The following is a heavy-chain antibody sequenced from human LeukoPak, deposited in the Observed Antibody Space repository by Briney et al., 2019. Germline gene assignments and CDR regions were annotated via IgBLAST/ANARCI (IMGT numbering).Heavy chain of an antibody. CDR1: GGSISSYY. CDR3: ARGSGLLRFGEPHNWFDP. CDR2: IYYSGST. V-gene: IGHV4-59*01. J-gene: IGHJ5*02. Sequence: SSETLSLTCTVSGGSISSYYWSWVRQPPGKGLEWIGYIYYSGSTNYNPSLKSRVTISVDTSKNQFSLKLSSVTAADTAVYYCARGSGLLRFGEPHNWFDPWGQGTLVTVSS. D-gene: IGHD3-10*01.